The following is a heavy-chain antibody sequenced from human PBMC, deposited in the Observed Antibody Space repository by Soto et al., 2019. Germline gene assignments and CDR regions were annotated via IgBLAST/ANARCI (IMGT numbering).Heavy chain of an antibody. J-gene: IGHJ2*01. V-gene: IGHV3-30*18. D-gene: IGHD6-13*01. CDR2: ISYDGSNA. Sequence: PGGSLRLSCAASEFTFSDHGMHWVRQAPGKGLEWVAVISYDGSNAYYSDSVKGRFTISRDNSKNTLYLQMNSLRAEDTAVYYCAKYNSSNWNWYFDVWGRGTLVTVSS. CDR1: EFTFSDHG. CDR3: AKYNSSNWNWYFDV.